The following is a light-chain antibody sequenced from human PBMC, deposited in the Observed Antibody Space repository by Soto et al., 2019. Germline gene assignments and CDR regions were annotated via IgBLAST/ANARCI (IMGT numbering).Light chain of an antibody. CDR2: GAS. Sequence: EIVMTQYPATLSVSPGERATLSCRASQSVSSDLAWYQQKPGQAPRLLIYGASTRATGIPARFSGSGSGKDFTLTISRLEPEDFAVYYCQQYGSSSITFGQGTRLEIK. J-gene: IGKJ5*01. CDR1: QSVSSD. V-gene: IGKV3-15*01. CDR3: QQYGSSSIT.